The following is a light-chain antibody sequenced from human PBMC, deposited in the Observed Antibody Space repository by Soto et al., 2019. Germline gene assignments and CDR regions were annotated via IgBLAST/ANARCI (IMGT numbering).Light chain of an antibody. CDR2: XXX. Sequence: EIVLTQSPATLSLSPGERATLSCRASQTVSNYLAWYQQKPXXXXRXXXYXXXHRANGLTARFSPRGSGTDFTLTISSLEPEDFAVYYCQQRNNWPGTFGQGTKVDSK. CDR1: QTVSNY. CDR3: QQRNNWPGT. J-gene: IGKJ1*01. V-gene: IGKV3-11*01.